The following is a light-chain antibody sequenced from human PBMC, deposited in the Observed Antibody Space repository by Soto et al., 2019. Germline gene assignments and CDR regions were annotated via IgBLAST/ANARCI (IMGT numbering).Light chain of an antibody. V-gene: IGKV1-6*01. Sequence: IHMSQSPSSLSASVGDRVTITCRASQGIRNDLGWYQQKPGKAPKLLIYSASSLQSGVPSRFRGSGSGTDFTLTISSLQPEDFATYYCLQDYNYPRTFGQGTKVDIK. CDR3: LQDYNYPRT. J-gene: IGKJ1*01. CDR2: SAS. CDR1: QGIRND.